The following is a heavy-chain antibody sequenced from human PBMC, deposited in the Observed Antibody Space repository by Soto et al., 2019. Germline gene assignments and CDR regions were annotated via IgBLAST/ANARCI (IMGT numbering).Heavy chain of an antibody. D-gene: IGHD5-12*01. CDR2: IKSKTDGGTT. J-gene: IGHJ4*02. CDR3: TTEEGGYDFGNFDY. V-gene: IGHV3-15*07. Sequence: SVSNAWMNWVRQAPGKGLAWVGRIKSKTDGGTTDYAAPVKGRFTISRDDSKNTLYLQMNSLKTEDTAVYYCTTEEGGYDFGNFDYWGQGTLVTVSS. CDR1: SVSNAW.